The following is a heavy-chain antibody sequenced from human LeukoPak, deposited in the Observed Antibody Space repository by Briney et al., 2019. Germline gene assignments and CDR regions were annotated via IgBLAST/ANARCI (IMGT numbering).Heavy chain of an antibody. D-gene: IGHD5-18*01. V-gene: IGHV3-7*01. CDR1: GFTFSSYW. Sequence: GGSLRLSCAASGFTFSSYWMSWVCQAPGKGLEWVANIKQDGSEKYYVDSVKGRFTISRENAKNSLYLQMNSLRAEATAVYYCARDLSRIHLWSNPYFHYWGQGTLVTVSS. CDR2: IKQDGSEK. J-gene: IGHJ4*02. CDR3: ARDLSRIHLWSNPYFHY.